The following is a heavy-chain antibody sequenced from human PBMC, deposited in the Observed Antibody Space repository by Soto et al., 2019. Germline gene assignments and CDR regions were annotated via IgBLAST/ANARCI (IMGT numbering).Heavy chain of an antibody. V-gene: IGHV4-34*01. Sequence: SETLSLTCAVYGGSFSGYYWTWIRQTPGKGLEWIGGIHHSGRTNYNPSLKSRVSISADTSKTQFSLNLTSVTAADTAVYYCARGECSSNYCFTRWALDIWGQGTVVTVSS. D-gene: IGHD2-2*01. CDR1: GGSFSGYY. J-gene: IGHJ3*02. CDR2: IHHSGRT. CDR3: ARGECSSNYCFTRWALDI.